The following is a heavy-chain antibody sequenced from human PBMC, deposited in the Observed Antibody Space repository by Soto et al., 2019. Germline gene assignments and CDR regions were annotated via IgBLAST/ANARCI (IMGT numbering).Heavy chain of an antibody. CDR2: IYSGGST. Sequence: QVQLQESGPGLVKPSETLSLTCIVSGGSISGYYWSWIRQPAGKELEWIGRIYSGGSTNYPPSLNGRGTMSVDTSKNLISLKLTSVTAADTAIYYGARDRGYSYGSFGSWGQGALVTVSS. J-gene: IGHJ4*02. V-gene: IGHV4-4*07. CDR1: GGSISGYY. CDR3: ARDRGYSYGSFGS. D-gene: IGHD5-18*01.